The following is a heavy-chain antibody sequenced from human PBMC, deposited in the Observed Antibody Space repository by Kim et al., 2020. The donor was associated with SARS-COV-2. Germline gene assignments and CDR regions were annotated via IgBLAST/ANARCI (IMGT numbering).Heavy chain of an antibody. Sequence: SETLSLTCTVSGGSISDYYWTWIRQPPGKGLEWIGYIYYTRGTNYNPSLKSRVSISVDTSKNQFSLKLSSVTAADTAVYYCAREKYCDAGTCSNGFDYWGQGSLVTVAS. D-gene: IGHD2-15*01. J-gene: IGHJ4*02. CDR3: AREKYCDAGTCSNGFDY. CDR1: GGSISDYY. CDR2: IYYTRGT. V-gene: IGHV4-59*01.